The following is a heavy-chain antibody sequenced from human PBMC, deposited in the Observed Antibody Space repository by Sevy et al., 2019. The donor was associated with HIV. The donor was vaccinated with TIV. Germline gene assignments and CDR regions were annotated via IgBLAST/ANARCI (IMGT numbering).Heavy chain of an antibody. J-gene: IGHJ6*03. CDR3: ARQLFPGYYYMDV. CDR1: GFTFSDYY. D-gene: IGHD2-21*01. Sequence: GESLKISCAASGFTFSDYYMSWIRQAPGKGLELVSYISSSSSYTNYADSVKGRFTISRDNAKNSLYLQMNSLRAEDTAVYYCARQLFPGYYYMDVWGKGTTVTVS. CDR2: ISSSSSYT. V-gene: IGHV3-11*06.